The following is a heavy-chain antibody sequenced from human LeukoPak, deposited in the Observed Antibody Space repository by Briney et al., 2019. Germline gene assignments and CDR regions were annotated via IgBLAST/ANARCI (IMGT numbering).Heavy chain of an antibody. Sequence: SETLSLTCTVAGGSINSYYWSWIRQPAGKGLEWIGRIYSSGSTNYNPSLKSRVSMSVDTSKNQFSLKLSSVTAADTAVYYCARTYYYDSSGYYYSQPNWFDPWGREPWSPSPQ. CDR3: ARTYYYDSSGYYYSQPNWFDP. D-gene: IGHD3-22*01. V-gene: IGHV4-4*07. CDR1: GGSINSYY. CDR2: IYSSGST. J-gene: IGHJ5*02.